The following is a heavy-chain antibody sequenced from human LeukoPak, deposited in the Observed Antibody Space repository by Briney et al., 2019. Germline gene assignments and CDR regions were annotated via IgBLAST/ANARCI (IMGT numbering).Heavy chain of an antibody. CDR3: ARDRVKQLVRYAFDI. V-gene: IGHV3-30-3*01. J-gene: IGHJ3*02. CDR1: GFTFSSYA. CDR2: ISYDGSNK. D-gene: IGHD6-6*01. Sequence: PGRSLRLSCAASGFTFSSYAMHWVRQAPGKGLEWVAVISYDGSNKYYADSVKGRFTMSRDNSKNTLYLQMNSLRAEDTAVYYCARDRVKQLVRYAFDIWGQGTMVTVSS.